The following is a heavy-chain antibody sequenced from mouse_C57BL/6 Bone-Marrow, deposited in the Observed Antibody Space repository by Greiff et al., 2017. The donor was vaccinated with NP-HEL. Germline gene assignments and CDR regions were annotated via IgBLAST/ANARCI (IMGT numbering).Heavy chain of an antibody. CDR3: VRYYYSNWDNFDD. Sequence: VQLQQSGAELVKPGASVKLSCTASGFNIKDYYMHWVKQRTEQGLEWIGRIDPEDGDTKYAPKFQGKATMTADTSSNTAYLQLSSLTTEDTAVYSCVRYYYSNWDNFDDWGQGTTVTVSS. CDR1: GFNIKDYY. CDR2: IDPEDGDT. J-gene: IGHJ2*01. D-gene: IGHD2-5*01. V-gene: IGHV14-2*01.